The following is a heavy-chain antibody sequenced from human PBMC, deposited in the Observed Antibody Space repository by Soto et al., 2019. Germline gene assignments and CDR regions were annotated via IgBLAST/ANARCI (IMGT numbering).Heavy chain of an antibody. Sequence: QVQLQQWGAGLLKPSETLSLSCAVYGGSFSGYYWSWIRQPPGKGLGGIGEINHSGSTNYNPSLKSRVAISVDTSKNQFSLKLSSVTAADTAVYYCARGRYCSGGTCYLASWFDPWGQGTLVTVSS. CDR1: GGSFSGYY. CDR3: ARGRYCSGGTCYLASWFDP. CDR2: INHSGST. V-gene: IGHV4-34*01. D-gene: IGHD2-15*01. J-gene: IGHJ5*02.